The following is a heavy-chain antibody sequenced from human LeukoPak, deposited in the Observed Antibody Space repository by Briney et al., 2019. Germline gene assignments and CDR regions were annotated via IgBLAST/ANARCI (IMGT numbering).Heavy chain of an antibody. CDR3: ARVAARYYYYYYMDV. J-gene: IGHJ6*03. CDR1: GFTFSSYW. CDR2: IKQDGSEK. Sequence: GGSLRLSCAASGFTFSSYWMSWVRQAPGKGLEWVANIKQDGSEKYYVDSVKGRFTISRENAKNSLYLQMNSLRAEDTAVYYCARVAARYYYYYYMDVWGKGTTVTVSS. V-gene: IGHV3-7*01. D-gene: IGHD6-6*01.